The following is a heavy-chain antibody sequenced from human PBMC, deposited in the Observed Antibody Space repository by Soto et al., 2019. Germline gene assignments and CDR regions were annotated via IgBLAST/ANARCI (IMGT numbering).Heavy chain of an antibody. V-gene: IGHV4-4*02. Sequence: QVQLQESGPGLVKPSGTLSLTCAVSSGSISSSNWWSWVRQPPGKGLEWIGEIYHSGSTNYNPSLKSRVTISVDKSKNQFSLKLSSVTAADTAVYYCASLYRGYCSGGSCSTDAFDIWGQGTMVTVSS. CDR3: ASLYRGYCSGGSCSTDAFDI. CDR2: IYHSGST. J-gene: IGHJ3*02. D-gene: IGHD2-15*01. CDR1: SGSISSSNW.